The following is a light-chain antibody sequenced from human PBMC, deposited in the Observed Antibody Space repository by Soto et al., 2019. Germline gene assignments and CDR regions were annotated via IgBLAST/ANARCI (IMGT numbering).Light chain of an antibody. CDR1: QSVSSY. CDR2: DAS. J-gene: IGKJ2*01. Sequence: EIVLTQSPATLSLSPGERATLSCRASQSVSSYLAWYQQKPGQAPRLLIYDASNRATGIPARFSGSGSGTDFTLTMSSLEPEDFAVYYCQQRYNWPPTFGQGTKLEIK. V-gene: IGKV3-11*01. CDR3: QQRYNWPPT.